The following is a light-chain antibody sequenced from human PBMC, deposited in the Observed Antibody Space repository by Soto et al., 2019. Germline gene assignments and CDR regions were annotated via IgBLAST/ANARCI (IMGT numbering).Light chain of an antibody. Sequence: EIVLTQSPGTLSLSPGERATVSCRASPSVSGSNLAWYQQKPGQAPRLVIYDVSIRATGVPARFSGTGSETDFTLTISGLQSEDSAVYFCQQYNNWPFSFGQGTRLENK. J-gene: IGKJ5*01. V-gene: IGKV3-15*01. CDR3: QQYNNWPFS. CDR1: PSVSGSN. CDR2: DVS.